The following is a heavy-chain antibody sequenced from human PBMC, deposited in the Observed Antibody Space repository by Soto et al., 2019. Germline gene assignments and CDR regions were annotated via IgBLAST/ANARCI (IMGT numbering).Heavy chain of an antibody. J-gene: IGHJ4*02. CDR1: GYTFTSYD. CDR2: MHPNSGNT. CDR3: ARGPRNWGVDY. Sequence: QVQLVQSGAEVKKPGASVKVSCKAAGYTFTSYDINWVRQATGQGLGWMGWMHPNSGNTGYAQKFQGRVTMTKDTSISTAYMELSSLRSEDTAVYYCARGPRNWGVDYWGQGTLVTVSS. V-gene: IGHV1-8*01. D-gene: IGHD7-27*01.